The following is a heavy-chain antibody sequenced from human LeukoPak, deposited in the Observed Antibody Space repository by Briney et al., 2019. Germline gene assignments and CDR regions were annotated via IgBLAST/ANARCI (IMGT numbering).Heavy chain of an antibody. V-gene: IGHV1-46*01. CDR1: GYTFTSYY. CDR3: ARPIKSADSSSSWFDP. CDR2: INPSGGST. Sequence: ASVKISCKTSGYTFTSYYMHWVRQAPGQGLEWMGIINPSGGSTSYAQKFQGRVTMTRDTSTSTVYMEVSSLRSEDTAVYYCARPIKSADSSSSWFDPWGQGTLVTVSS. J-gene: IGHJ5*02. D-gene: IGHD6-6*01.